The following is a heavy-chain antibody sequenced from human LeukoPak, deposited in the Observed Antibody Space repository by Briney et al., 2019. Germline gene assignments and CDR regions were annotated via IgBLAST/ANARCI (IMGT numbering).Heavy chain of an antibody. CDR3: ARHVSSSDDLDY. V-gene: IGHV4-59*01. Sequence: SETLSLTCTVPGDSISSYYCSWIRQPPGKGPEWIGYIYYSGSTNYNPSLKSRVTISVDTSKNQFSPKLSSVTAADTAVYYCARHVSSSDDLDYWGQGTLVTVSS. CDR1: GDSISSYY. D-gene: IGHD6-6*01. J-gene: IGHJ4*02. CDR2: IYYSGST.